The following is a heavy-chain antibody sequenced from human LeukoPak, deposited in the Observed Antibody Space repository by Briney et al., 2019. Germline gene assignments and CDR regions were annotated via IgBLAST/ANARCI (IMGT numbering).Heavy chain of an antibody. CDR2: IYYSGST. D-gene: IGHD3-22*01. J-gene: IGHJ4*02. CDR1: WVSISSSSYY. CDR3: GRSYFYDCSGYCYYFRD. V-gene: IGHV4-39*01. Sequence: SETLSLTCTVPWVSISSSSYYWGWIRQPPGKGLEWIGSIYYSGSTYYNPSLRGRVTISVDTSKNQFSLKLSSVTAADTAVYYYGRSYFYDCSGYCYYFRDWVERTLVTVSS.